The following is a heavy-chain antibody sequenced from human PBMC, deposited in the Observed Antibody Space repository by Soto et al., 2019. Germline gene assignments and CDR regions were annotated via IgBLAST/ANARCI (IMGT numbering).Heavy chain of an antibody. D-gene: IGHD3-16*01. J-gene: IGHJ4*02. V-gene: IGHV1-8*01. Sequence: ASVKVSCKASGYTFTSYGINWVRQATGQGLEWMGWMNPNSGNTGYAQKFQGRVTMTRNTSISTAYMELSSLRSEDTAVYYCARGLGGTRKNYYFDYWGQGTLVTVSS. CDR3: ARGLGGTRKNYYFDY. CDR1: GYTFTSYG. CDR2: MNPNSGNT.